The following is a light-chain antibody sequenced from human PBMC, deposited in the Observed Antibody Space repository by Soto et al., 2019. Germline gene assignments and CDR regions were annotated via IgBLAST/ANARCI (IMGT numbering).Light chain of an antibody. CDR2: DNN. CDR1: SSNIGNNY. V-gene: IGLV1-51*01. CDR3: GTWDSSLSALYV. J-gene: IGLJ1*01. Sequence: QSVLTQPPSVSAAPGQKVTIYCSGSSSNIGNNYVSWYQQLPGTAPKLLIYDNNKRPSGIPDRFSGSKSGTSATLGITGLQTGDEADYYCGTWDSSLSALYVFGSGTKLTVL.